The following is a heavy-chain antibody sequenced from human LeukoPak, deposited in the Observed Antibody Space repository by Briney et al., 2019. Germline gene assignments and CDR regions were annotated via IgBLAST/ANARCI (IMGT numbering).Heavy chain of an antibody. CDR3: AKSDDSSGYSWFDP. J-gene: IGHJ5*02. Sequence: PGWSLRLSCAASGFTFSSYAMSWVRQAPGKGLEWVSAISGSGGSTYYADSVKGRFTISRDNSKNTLYLQMNSLRAEDTAVYYCAKSDDSSGYSWFDPWGQGTLVTVSS. CDR1: GFTFSSYA. CDR2: ISGSGGST. D-gene: IGHD3-22*01. V-gene: IGHV3-23*01.